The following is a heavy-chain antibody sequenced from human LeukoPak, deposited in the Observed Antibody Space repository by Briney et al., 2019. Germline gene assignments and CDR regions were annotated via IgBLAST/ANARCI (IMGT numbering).Heavy chain of an antibody. V-gene: IGHV3-66*01. CDR3: ARSPPWAPLDY. J-gene: IGHJ4*02. CDR2: IYSVNRT. Sequence: GGSLRLSCAASGFTFGNNYMSWVRQAPGKGLEWVSVIYSVNRTSYADSVKGRFTISRDSSKNTLCLQMNSLRAEDTAVYYCARSPPWAPLDYWGQGTLVTVSS. CDR1: GFTFGNNY.